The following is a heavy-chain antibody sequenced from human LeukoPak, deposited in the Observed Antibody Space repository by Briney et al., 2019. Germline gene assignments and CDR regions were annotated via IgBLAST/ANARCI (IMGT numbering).Heavy chain of an antibody. CDR1: GGSISSVSYF. Sequence: SETLSLTCTVSGGSISSVSYFWGWIRQPPGMGLEWIGSIYYSGTTYYDPSLKSRVTISVDTSKNQFSLKLNSVTAADTAVFYCARLEASYGSYPYCFDFWGQGTLVTVSS. V-gene: IGHV4-39*01. J-gene: IGHJ4*02. CDR3: ARLEASYGSYPYCFDF. CDR2: IYYSGTT. D-gene: IGHD5-18*01.